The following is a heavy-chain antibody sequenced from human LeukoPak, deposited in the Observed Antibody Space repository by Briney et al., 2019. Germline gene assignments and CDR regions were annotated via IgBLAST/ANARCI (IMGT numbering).Heavy chain of an antibody. Sequence: PGGPLRLSCAASGFTFDDYAMHWVRQAPGKGLEWVSGISWNSGSIGYADSVKGRFTISRDNAKNSLYLQMNSLRAEGTALYYCAKGTGSYIHDAFDIWGQGTMVTVSS. CDR1: GFTFDDYA. CDR2: ISWNSGSI. V-gene: IGHV3-9*01. J-gene: IGHJ3*02. D-gene: IGHD3-10*01. CDR3: AKGTGSYIHDAFDI.